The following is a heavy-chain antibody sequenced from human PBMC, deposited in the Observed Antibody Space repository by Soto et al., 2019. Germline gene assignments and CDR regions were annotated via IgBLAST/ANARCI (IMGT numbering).Heavy chain of an antibody. D-gene: IGHD2-2*01. CDR2: IIPIFGTA. Sequence: QVQLVQSGAEVKKPGSSVKVSCKASGGTFSSYAISWVRQAPGQGLEWMGGIIPIFGTANYAQKFQGRVTITADESTSTAYMELSSLSSEDTAVYYCARDVHIVVVPASMRHYYYYGMDVWGQGTTVTVSS. J-gene: IGHJ6*02. CDR1: GGTFSSYA. V-gene: IGHV1-69*01. CDR3: ARDVHIVVVPASMRHYYYYGMDV.